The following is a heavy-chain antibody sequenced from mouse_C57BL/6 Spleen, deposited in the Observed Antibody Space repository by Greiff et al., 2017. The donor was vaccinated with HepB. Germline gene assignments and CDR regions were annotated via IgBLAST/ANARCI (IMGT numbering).Heavy chain of an antibody. CDR2: IDPNSGGT. D-gene: IGHD1-1*01. CDR3: ARPQFITTVVEDYAMDY. Sequence: VQLQQPGAELVKPGASVKLSCKASGYTFTSYWMHWVKQRPGRGLEWIGRIDPNSGGTKYNEKFKSKATLTVDKPSSTAYMQLSSLTSEDSAVYYCARPQFITTVVEDYAMDYWGQGTSVTVSS. J-gene: IGHJ4*01. V-gene: IGHV1-72*01. CDR1: GYTFTSYW.